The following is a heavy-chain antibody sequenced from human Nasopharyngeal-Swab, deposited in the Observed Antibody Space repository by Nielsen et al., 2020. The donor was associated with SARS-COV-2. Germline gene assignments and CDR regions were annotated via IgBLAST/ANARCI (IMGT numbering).Heavy chain of an antibody. CDR3: ARGGGYYYDSSGSIDAFDI. V-gene: IGHV3-48*04. CDR2: ISSSSSTI. Sequence: GGSLRLSCAASGFTFSSYSMNWVRQAPGKGLEWVSYISSSSSTIYYADSVKGRFAISRDNAKNSLYLQMNSLRAEDTAVYYCARGGGYYYDSSGSIDAFDIWGQGTMVTVSS. CDR1: GFTFSSYS. J-gene: IGHJ3*02. D-gene: IGHD3-22*01.